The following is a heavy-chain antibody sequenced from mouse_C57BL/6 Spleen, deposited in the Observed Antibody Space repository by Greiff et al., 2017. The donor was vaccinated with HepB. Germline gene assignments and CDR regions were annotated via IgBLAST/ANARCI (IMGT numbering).Heavy chain of an antibody. CDR1: GYTFTDYY. Sequence: EVQLQQSGPVLVKPGASVKMSCKASGYTFTDYYMNWVKQSHGKSLEWIGVINPYNGGTSYNQKFKGKATLTVDKSSSTAYMELNSLTSEDSAVYYCARDGHGNYVAYWGQGTLVTVSA. CDR3: ARDGHGNYVAY. D-gene: IGHD2-1*01. V-gene: IGHV1-19*01. J-gene: IGHJ3*01. CDR2: INPYNGGT.